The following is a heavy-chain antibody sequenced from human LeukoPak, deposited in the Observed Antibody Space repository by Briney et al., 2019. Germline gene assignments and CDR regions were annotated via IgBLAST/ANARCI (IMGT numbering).Heavy chain of an antibody. CDR3: ARDEGYYGSGSYSA. CDR1: GFTFSSYE. J-gene: IGHJ5*02. Sequence: PGGSLRLSCAASGFTFSSYEMNWVRQAPGKGLEWVSYISSSGSTIYYADSVKGRFTISRDNAKNSLYLQMNSLRAEDTAVYYCARDEGYYGSGSYSAWGQGTLVTVSS. V-gene: IGHV3-48*03. D-gene: IGHD3-10*01. CDR2: ISSSGSTI.